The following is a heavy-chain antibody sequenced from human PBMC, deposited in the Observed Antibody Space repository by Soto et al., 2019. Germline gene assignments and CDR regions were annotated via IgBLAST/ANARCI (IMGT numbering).Heavy chain of an antibody. Sequence: GASVKVSCKASGYTFTGYYMHWVRQAPGQGLEWMGRINPNSGGTNYAQKFQGRVTMTRDTSISTAYMELSRLRSDDTAVYYCARYPHYDFWSGYPSMDVWGQGTTVTVSS. D-gene: IGHD3-3*01. J-gene: IGHJ6*02. V-gene: IGHV1-2*06. CDR3: ARYPHYDFWSGYPSMDV. CDR1: GYTFTGYY. CDR2: INPNSGGT.